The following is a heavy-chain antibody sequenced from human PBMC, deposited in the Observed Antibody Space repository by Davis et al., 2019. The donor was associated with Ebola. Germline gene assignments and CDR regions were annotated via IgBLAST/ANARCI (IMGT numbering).Heavy chain of an antibody. J-gene: IGHJ3*01. D-gene: IGHD2-2*01. CDR1: GFSFSSYA. V-gene: IGHV3-23*01. Sequence: PGGSLRLSCAASGFSFSSYAMGWVRQAPGKGLEWVSGVSGSGVSTYYADSVKGRFTVSRDNSKNTLYLQMNSLRVEDTAVYFCAKAPGGSRVPAAVRGTAFDFWGQGTMVNVSS. CDR2: VSGSGVST. CDR3: AKAPGGSRVPAAVRGTAFDF.